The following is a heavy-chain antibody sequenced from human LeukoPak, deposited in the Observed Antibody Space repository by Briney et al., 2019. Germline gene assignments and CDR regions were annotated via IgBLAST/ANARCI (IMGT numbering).Heavy chain of an antibody. Sequence: GGSLRLSCAASGFTFSSYAMHWVRQAPGKGLEWVAVIWYDGSNKYYADSVKGRFTISRDNAKNSLYLQMNSLRAEDTALYYCAKGRGSYLAYYFDYWGQGTLVTVSS. CDR1: GFTFSSYA. J-gene: IGHJ4*02. CDR3: AKGRGSYLAYYFDY. D-gene: IGHD1-26*01. V-gene: IGHV3-33*03. CDR2: IWYDGSNK.